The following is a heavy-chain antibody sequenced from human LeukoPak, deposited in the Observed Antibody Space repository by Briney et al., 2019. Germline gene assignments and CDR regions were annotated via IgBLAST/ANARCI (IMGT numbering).Heavy chain of an antibody. Sequence: AGGSLRLSCAASGFTFSSYAMHWVRQAPGKGLEWVAVISYDGSNKYYADSVKGRFTISRDNSKNTLYLQMNSLRAEDTAVYYCAKEKSPYYDILTGYSKPFDYWGQGTLVTVSS. D-gene: IGHD3-9*01. V-gene: IGHV3-30*04. CDR3: AKEKSPYYDILTGYSKPFDY. CDR1: GFTFSSYA. CDR2: ISYDGSNK. J-gene: IGHJ4*02.